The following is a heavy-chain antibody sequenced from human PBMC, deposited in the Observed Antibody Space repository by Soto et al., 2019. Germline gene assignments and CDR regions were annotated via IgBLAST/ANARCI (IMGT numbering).Heavy chain of an antibody. D-gene: IGHD6-19*01. CDR3: ARGDQWLVRAFDI. V-gene: IGHV1-3*01. CDR2: INAGNGNT. Sequence: QVQLVQSGAEVKKPGASVKVSCKASGYTFTSYAMHWVRQAPGQRLEWMGWINAGNGNTKYSQKFQGRVTITRDTSASTAYMELSSLRSEDTAVYYCARGDQWLVRAFDIWGQGTMVTVSS. CDR1: GYTFTSYA. J-gene: IGHJ3*02.